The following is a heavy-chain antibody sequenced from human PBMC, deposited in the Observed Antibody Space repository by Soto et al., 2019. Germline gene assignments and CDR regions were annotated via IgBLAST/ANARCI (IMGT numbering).Heavy chain of an antibody. V-gene: IGHV3-23*01. CDR2: ILPDETG. J-gene: IGHJ4*02. Sequence: PGGSLRLSCATSGFAFSTYAITWVRQVPGRGLEWVSTILPDETGFYTVSVKGRFTISRDNFRGILYLQMNDLWVEDAAIYFCAKDRLPTSGQRFYFDSWGQGSLVTVSS. D-gene: IGHD2-15*01. CDR3: AKDRLPTSGQRFYFDS. CDR1: GFAFSTYA.